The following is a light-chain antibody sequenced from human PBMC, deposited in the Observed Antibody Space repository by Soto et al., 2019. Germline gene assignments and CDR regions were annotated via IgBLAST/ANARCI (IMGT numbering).Light chain of an antibody. Sequence: QSALTQPASVSGSPGQSITISCTGTSSDVGGYNYVPWYQLHPGKAPKLIIYEVSNRPSGVSNRFSGSKSGNTASLTISGLQAEDEADYYCQSYDNILSGPLFGGGTKLTVL. CDR2: EVS. J-gene: IGLJ3*02. V-gene: IGLV2-14*01. CDR1: SSDVGGYNY. CDR3: QSYDNILSGPL.